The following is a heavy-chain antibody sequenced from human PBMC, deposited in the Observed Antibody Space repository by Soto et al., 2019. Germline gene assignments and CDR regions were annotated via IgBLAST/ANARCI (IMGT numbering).Heavy chain of an antibody. V-gene: IGHV3-74*01. J-gene: IGHJ6*03. CDR3: ARGDCVGGTCYSLAGSFYYYMDV. Sequence: EVQLVESGGGLVQPGGSLRLYCAASGFTFSNYWRYWVRQAPGKGLGWVSRINSDGSVSSYADSVKGRLTISRENVKNTLDLQMDSLRAEDTAVYYCARGDCVGGTCYSLAGSFYYYMDVWGKGTTVTVFS. D-gene: IGHD2-15*01. CDR1: GFTFSNYW. CDR2: INSDGSVS.